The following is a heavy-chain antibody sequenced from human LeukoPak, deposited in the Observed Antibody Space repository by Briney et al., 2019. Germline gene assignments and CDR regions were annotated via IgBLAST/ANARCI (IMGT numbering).Heavy chain of an antibody. J-gene: IGHJ4*02. V-gene: IGHV3-20*04. CDR3: AKGDCSGGDCYSAFDY. Sequence: GGSLRLSCAASGFTFEDYSLSWVRQVPGKGLDWVSGINWNGGSTGYADSVKGRFIISRDNAKNSLFLQMNSLRAEDTAVYFCAKGDCSGGDCYSAFDYWGQGTLVTVSS. D-gene: IGHD2-15*01. CDR1: GFTFEDYS. CDR2: INWNGGST.